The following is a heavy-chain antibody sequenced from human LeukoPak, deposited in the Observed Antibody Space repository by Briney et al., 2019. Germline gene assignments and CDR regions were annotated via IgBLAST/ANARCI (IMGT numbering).Heavy chain of an antibody. CDR2: ISGSGGST. CDR3: AKGQNTMIVVVISFDY. CDR1: GFTFSSYA. Sequence: GGSLRLSCAASGFTFSSYAMSWVRQAPGKGLEGVSAISGSGGSTYYAASVKGRFTISRDNSKNTLYLQMNSLRAEDTAVYYCAKGQNTMIVVVISFDYWGQGTLVTVSS. D-gene: IGHD3-22*01. V-gene: IGHV3-23*01. J-gene: IGHJ4*02.